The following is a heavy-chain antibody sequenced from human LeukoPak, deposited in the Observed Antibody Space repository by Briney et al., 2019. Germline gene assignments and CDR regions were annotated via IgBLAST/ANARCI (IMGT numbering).Heavy chain of an antibody. CDR1: ASTFSSYV. CDR2: ISSGASTI. J-gene: IGHJ4*02. CDR3: ASTIVVVTAIRGFDY. V-gene: IGHV3-11*04. D-gene: IGHD2-21*02. Sequence: GGSLRLSCAASASTFSSYVMSWGRHAPGKWLEWVSYISSGASTIYYADSVKGRFTISRDNAKTSLSLEMNSLRAEDTAVYYCASTIVVVTAIRGFDYWGQGTLVTVSS.